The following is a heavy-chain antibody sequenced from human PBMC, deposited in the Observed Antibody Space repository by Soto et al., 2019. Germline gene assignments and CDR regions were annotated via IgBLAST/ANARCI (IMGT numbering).Heavy chain of an antibody. Sequence: GSLRFSSAASGFTFNSYSMNWVRPAPGKGLPRVSSISGSSTYIYYADSVKGRFTISRDNAKNSLYLQMNSLRAEDTGVYYCARGPSDLWEPDQYCQRWGQRTRVTVSS. D-gene: IGHD1-26*01. V-gene: IGHV3-21*01. CDR2: ISGSSTYI. J-gene: IGHJ1*01. CDR3: ARGPSDLWEPDQYCQR. CDR1: GFTFNSYS.